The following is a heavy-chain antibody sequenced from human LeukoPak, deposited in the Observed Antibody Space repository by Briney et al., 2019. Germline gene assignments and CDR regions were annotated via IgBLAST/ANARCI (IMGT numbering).Heavy chain of an antibody. Sequence: GGALKISFKGAGYSFTNYWIGWGRQMPGKGLEWMGIIYPGDSDTRYSPSFQGQVTISADKSISTAYLQWSSLKASDTAMYYCARRQHYYYYMDVWGKGTTVTVSS. CDR3: ARRQHYYYYMDV. V-gene: IGHV5-51*01. CDR1: GYSFTNYW. CDR2: IYPGDSDT. J-gene: IGHJ6*03.